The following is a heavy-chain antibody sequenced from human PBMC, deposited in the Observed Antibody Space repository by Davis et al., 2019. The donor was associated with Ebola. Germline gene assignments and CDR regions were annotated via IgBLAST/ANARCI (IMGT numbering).Heavy chain of an antibody. CDR2: IWYDGSNK. CDR1: GFTFSSYG. Sequence: PGGSLRLSCAASGFTFSSYGMHWVRQAPGKGLEWVAVIWYDGSNKYYADSVKGRFTISRDNSKNTLYLQMNSLRAEDTAVYYCAREREGAVVTPIDYWGQGTLVTVSS. V-gene: IGHV3-33*01. CDR3: AREREGAVVTPIDY. J-gene: IGHJ4*02. D-gene: IGHD4-23*01.